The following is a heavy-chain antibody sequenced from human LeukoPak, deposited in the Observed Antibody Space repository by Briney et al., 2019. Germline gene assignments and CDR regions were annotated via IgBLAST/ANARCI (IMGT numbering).Heavy chain of an antibody. CDR1: GFTFSSYW. D-gene: IGHD5-12*01. CDR3: ARVDIYNGNPLSLGC. V-gene: IGHV3-74*01. J-gene: IGHJ4*02. CDR2: INSDGSST. Sequence: PGRSLRLSCAASGFTFSSYWMHWVRQAPGKGLVWVSRINSDGSSTSYADSVKGRFTISRDNAKNTLYLQVNSLRAEDTAVYYCARVDIYNGNPLSLGCWGQGTLVTVSS.